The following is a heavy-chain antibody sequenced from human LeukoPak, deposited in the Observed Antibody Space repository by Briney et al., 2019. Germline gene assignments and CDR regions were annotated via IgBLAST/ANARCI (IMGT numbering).Heavy chain of an antibody. CDR2: ISGSGGTT. J-gene: IGHJ4*02. D-gene: IGHD3-9*01. CDR1: AFTFSNYA. CDR3: AKAGVYYDIFVGADY. V-gene: IGHV3-23*01. Sequence: GGSLRLSCAASAFTFSNYAMSWVRQAPGKGLEWVSAISGSGGTTYYADSVKGRFTISRDNSKNTLYLQMNSLRAEDTAVYYCAKAGVYYDIFVGADYWGQGTLVTVSS.